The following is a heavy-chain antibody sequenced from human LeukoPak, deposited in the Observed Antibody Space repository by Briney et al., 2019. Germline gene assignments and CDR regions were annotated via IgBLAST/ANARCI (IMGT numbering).Heavy chain of an antibody. V-gene: IGHV4-59*01. D-gene: IGHD6-13*01. Sequence: SEALSLTCTVSGGSISSYYWSWIRQPPGKGLEWIGYIYYSGSTNYNPSLKSRVTISVDTSKNQFPLKLSSVTAAATAVYYCARAYSSSWYPGGGFDPWGPGTLVTVSS. CDR3: ARAYSSSWYPGGGFDP. J-gene: IGHJ5*02. CDR1: GGSISSYY. CDR2: IYYSGST.